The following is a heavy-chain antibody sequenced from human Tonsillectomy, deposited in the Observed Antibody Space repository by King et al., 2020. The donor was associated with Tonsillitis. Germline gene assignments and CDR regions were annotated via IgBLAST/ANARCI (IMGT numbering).Heavy chain of an antibody. CDR3: AKDTRALYDFWTGSFDY. D-gene: IGHD3-3*01. J-gene: IGHJ4*02. V-gene: IGHV3-9*01. CDR2: IIWNGGGT. CDR1: GVTFDDYA. Sequence: VQLVESGGGLVQPGRSLRLSCGASGVTFDDYAMHWVRQALGKGREWVAGIIWNGGGTGYAESVKGRLTNSRYNAKNSLYLQMNSLRAEDTALYYCAKDTRALYDFWTGSFDYWGQGTLVTVSS.